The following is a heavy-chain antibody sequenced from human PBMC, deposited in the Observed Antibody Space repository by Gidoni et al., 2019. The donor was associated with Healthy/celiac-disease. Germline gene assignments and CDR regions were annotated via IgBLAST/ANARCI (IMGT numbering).Heavy chain of an antibody. J-gene: IGHJ4*02. V-gene: IGHV3-48*01. CDR1: GFNFSSYS. Sequence: EVQLVESGGGLVQPVGSLRLSCAASGFNFSSYSMNWVRQAPGQGLEWVAYISSSSSTIYDADSVKGRLTISRDNAKNSLYLQMNSLRAEDTAVYYCARGVLTSQPGHYWVQGTLVTVSS. CDR3: ARGVLTSQPGHY. D-gene: IGHD3-9*01. CDR2: ISSSSSTI.